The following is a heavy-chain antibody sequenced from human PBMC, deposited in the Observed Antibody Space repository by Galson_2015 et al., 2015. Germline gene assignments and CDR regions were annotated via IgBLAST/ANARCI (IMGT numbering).Heavy chain of an antibody. CDR1: GFTFDDYA. CDR3: AKGFAMVDYGDYVLDY. CDR2: ISWNSGSI. Sequence: SLRLSCAASGFTFDDYAMHWVRQAPGKGLEWVSGISWNSGSIGYADSVKGRFTISRDNAKNSLYLQMNSLRAEDTALYYCAKGFAMVDYGDYVLDYWGQGTLVTVSS. D-gene: IGHD4-17*01. J-gene: IGHJ4*02. V-gene: IGHV3-9*01.